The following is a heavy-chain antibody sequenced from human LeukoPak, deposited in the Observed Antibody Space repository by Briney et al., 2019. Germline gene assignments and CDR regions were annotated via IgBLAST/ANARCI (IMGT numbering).Heavy chain of an antibody. CDR1: GESFSGYY. CDR3: ARGTYYYESSGPYY. V-gene: IGHV4-34*01. CDR2: ISHSGIT. D-gene: IGHD3-22*01. Sequence: SETLSLTCGVQGESFSGYYWRWIRQPPGKGLEWVGEISHSGITNYCPSLQSRVTISVDTSKNQFSLKLTSVTAAGTAVYFCARGTYYYESSGPYYWGRGSLVRVSS. J-gene: IGHJ4*01.